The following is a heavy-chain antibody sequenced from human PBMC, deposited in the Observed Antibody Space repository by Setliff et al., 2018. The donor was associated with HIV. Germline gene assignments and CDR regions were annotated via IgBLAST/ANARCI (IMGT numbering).Heavy chain of an antibody. D-gene: IGHD4-17*01. Sequence: ASVKVSCKVFEYTLCDLSIHWVRQAPGKGLEWMGGCDPEDGETIYAQKFQGRVTMTEDTSTDTAYMELSSLRSEDTAVYYCATTMTTVTTGSYWGQGTLVTVSS. CDR3: ATTMTTVTTGSY. V-gene: IGHV1-24*01. J-gene: IGHJ4*02. CDR2: CDPEDGET. CDR1: EYTLCDLS.